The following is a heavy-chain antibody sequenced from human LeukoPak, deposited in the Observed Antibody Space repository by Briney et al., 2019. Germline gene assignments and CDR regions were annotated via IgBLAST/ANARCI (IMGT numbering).Heavy chain of an antibody. D-gene: IGHD2-2*02. V-gene: IGHV1-8*01. J-gene: IGHJ6*02. CDR3: ARKDIVVVPAAILPYYYYGMDV. CDR2: MSPNSGDT. Sequence: ASVKVSCKASGYTFTSYDFNWVRQATGQRPEWMGWMSPNSGDTGYAQKFQDRVTMTRNTSISTAYMELSSLRSDDTAVYYCARKDIVVVPAAILPYYYYGMDVWGQGTTVTVSS. CDR1: GYTFTSYD.